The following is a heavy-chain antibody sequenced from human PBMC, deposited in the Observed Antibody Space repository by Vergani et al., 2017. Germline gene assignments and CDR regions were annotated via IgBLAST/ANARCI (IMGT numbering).Heavy chain of an antibody. D-gene: IGHD3-10*01. CDR1: GFTFSSYA. CDR3: AKDQVILLWFGELNSVRDAFDI. Sequence: EVQLLESGGGLVQPGGSLRLSCAASGFTFSSYAMSWVRQAPGKGLEWVSAISGSGGSKYYADSVKGRFTISRDNSKNTLYLQMNSLIAEDTAVYYCAKDQVILLWFGELNSVRDAFDIWGQGTMVTVSS. CDR2: ISGSGGSK. J-gene: IGHJ3*02. V-gene: IGHV3-23*01.